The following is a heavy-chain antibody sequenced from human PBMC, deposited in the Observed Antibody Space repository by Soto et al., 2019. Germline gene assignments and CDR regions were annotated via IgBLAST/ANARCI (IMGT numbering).Heavy chain of an antibody. CDR2: IYSGGST. D-gene: IGHD2-2*01. CDR3: ATKTFIVVPAAIDYYGMDV. J-gene: IGHJ6*02. CDR1: GFTVSSNY. Sequence: GGSLRLSCAASGFTVSSNYMSWVRQAPGKGLEWVSVIYSGGSTYYADSVKGRFTISRDNSKNTLYLQMNSLRAEDTAVYYCATKTFIVVPAAIDYYGMDVWGQGTTVTVSS. V-gene: IGHV3-53*01.